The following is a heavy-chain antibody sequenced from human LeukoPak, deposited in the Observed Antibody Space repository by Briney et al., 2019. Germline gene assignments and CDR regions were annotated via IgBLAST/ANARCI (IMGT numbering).Heavy chain of an antibody. J-gene: IGHJ4*02. Sequence: GGSLRLSCAASGFTFSSYWMTWVRQDPRKGLVWVSRINGDGRNINYADSVRGRFTISRDNAKNTLYLQMNTLRVEDTAVYYCTRGWELLTSDYWGQGTLVTVSS. CDR1: GFTFSSYW. V-gene: IGHV3-74*01. CDR3: TRGWELLTSDY. CDR2: INGDGRNI. D-gene: IGHD1-26*01.